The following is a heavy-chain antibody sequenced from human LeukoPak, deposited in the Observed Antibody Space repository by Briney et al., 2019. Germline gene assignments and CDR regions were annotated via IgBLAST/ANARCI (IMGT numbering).Heavy chain of an antibody. V-gene: IGHV3-7*01. CDR3: ARDPTLAYCGGDCYRVYYYGMDV. J-gene: IGHJ6*02. D-gene: IGHD2-21*02. CDR1: GFTFSNYW. Sequence: GGSLRLSCAASGFTFSNYWMTWVRQAPGKGLEWVANVKRDGGERYYVDSVKGRFTISRDNSKNTLYLQMNSLRAEDTAVYYCARDPTLAYCGGDCYRVYYYGMDVWGQGTTVTVSS. CDR2: VKRDGGER.